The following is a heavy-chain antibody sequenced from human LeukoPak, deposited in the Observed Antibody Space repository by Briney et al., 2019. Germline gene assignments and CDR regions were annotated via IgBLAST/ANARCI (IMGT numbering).Heavy chain of an antibody. J-gene: IGHJ4*02. CDR2: ISGSGGST. Sequence: GGSLRLSCAASGFTFSSYAMSWVRQAPGKGLEWVSAISGSGGSTYYADSVKGRFTISRDNSKNTLYLQMNSLRAEDTAVYYCATSVAARQGPDYWGQGTLVTVSS. CDR1: GFTFSSYA. V-gene: IGHV3-23*01. CDR3: ATSVAARQGPDY. D-gene: IGHD6-6*01.